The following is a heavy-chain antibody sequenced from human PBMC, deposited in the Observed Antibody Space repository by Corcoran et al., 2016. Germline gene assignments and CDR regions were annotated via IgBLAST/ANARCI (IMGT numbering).Heavy chain of an antibody. V-gene: IGHV4-31*03. CDR3: AGAVREWELGYFDY. CDR1: GGSISSGGYY. J-gene: IGHJ4*02. Sequence: QVQLQESGPGLVKPSQTLSLTCTVSGGSISSGGYYWSWIRQHPGKGLEWIGYIYYSGSTYYNPSLKSRVTISVDTAKNQFSLKLSSATAAAPAVYYCAGAVREWELGYFDYWGQGTLVTVSS. D-gene: IGHD1-26*01. CDR2: IYYSGST.